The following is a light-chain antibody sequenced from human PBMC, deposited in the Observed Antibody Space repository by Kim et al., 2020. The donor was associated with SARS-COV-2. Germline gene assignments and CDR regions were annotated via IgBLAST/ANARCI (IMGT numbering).Light chain of an antibody. CDR3: STDAGDNNFV. V-gene: IGLV2-8*01. CDR1: RSDIGRYEY. CDR2: EVT. J-gene: IGLJ1*01. Sequence: GQSFIISCTGTRSDIGRYEYVSRYQQHPAKAPKLLIYEVTKRPSVVPDRFSGSKSGLTASLTVSGLQTEDEADYYCSTDAGDNNFVFGTGTKVTVL.